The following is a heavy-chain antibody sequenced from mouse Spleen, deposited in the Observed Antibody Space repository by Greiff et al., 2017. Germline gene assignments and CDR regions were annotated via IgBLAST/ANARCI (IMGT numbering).Heavy chain of an antibody. D-gene: IGHD2-14*01. Sequence: DVKLVESGGGLVKPGGSLKLSCAASGFTFSSYAMSWVRQTPEKRLEWVATISSGGSYTYYPDSVKGRFTISRDNAKNTLYLQMSSLRSEDTAMYYCARHRYYFDYWGQGTTLTVSS. CDR3: ARHRYYFDY. CDR1: GFTFSSYA. V-gene: IGHV5-9-3*01. J-gene: IGHJ2*01. CDR2: ISSGGSYT.